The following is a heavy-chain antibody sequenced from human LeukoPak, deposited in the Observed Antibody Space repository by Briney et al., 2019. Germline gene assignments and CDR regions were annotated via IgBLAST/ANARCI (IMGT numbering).Heavy chain of an antibody. Sequence: GGSLRLSCSSSVFTLRDYAMHCVPQAPGKGLEYVAALSSNWWSTYSADSLKRRFTISRDNSKNTLYLQMSSLRAEDTAVYYCVEDWGCSSTSCYRSFDYWGQGTLVTVSS. V-gene: IGHV3-64D*06. J-gene: IGHJ4*02. CDR2: LSSNWWST. CDR3: VEDWGCSSTSCYRSFDY. CDR1: VFTLRDYA. D-gene: IGHD2-2*02.